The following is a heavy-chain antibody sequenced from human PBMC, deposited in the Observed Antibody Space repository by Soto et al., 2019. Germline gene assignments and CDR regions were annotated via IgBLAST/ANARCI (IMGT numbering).Heavy chain of an antibody. V-gene: IGHV3-11*01. Sequence: GGSLRLSCAASGFTFSDYYMSWIRQAPGKGLEWVSYISGSGSTIYYADSVKGRFTISRDNAKNSLYLQMNSLRAEDTAVYYCARVDGYYGSGSYYNPYYFDYWGQGTLVTVSS. CDR1: GFTFSDYY. J-gene: IGHJ4*02. CDR3: ARVDGYYGSGSYYNPYYFDY. D-gene: IGHD3-10*01. CDR2: ISGSGSTI.